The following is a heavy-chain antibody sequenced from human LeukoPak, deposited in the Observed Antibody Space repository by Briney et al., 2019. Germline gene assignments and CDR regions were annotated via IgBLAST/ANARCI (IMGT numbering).Heavy chain of an antibody. D-gene: IGHD3-22*01. J-gene: IGHJ6*02. CDR2: IIPILGIA. V-gene: IGHV1-69*04. Sequence: SVKVSCKASGYTFTSYAISWVRQAPGQGLEWMGRIIPILGIANYAQKFQGRVTITADKSTSTAYMELSSLRSEDTAVYYCARAGPISGYYYDDYYYGMDVWGQGTTVTVSS. CDR3: ARAGPISGYYYDDYYYGMDV. CDR1: GYTFTSYA.